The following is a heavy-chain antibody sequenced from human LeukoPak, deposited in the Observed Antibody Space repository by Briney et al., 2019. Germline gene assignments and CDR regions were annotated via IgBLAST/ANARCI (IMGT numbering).Heavy chain of an antibody. V-gene: IGHV1-18*01. Sequence: ASVKVSCKASGYTFTSYCISWVRQAPGQGLEWMGWISAYNGNTNYAQKLQGRVTMTTDTSTSTVYMELRSLRSDDTAVYYCARDPLEYYDILTGYLGGESWFDPWGQGTLVTVSS. D-gene: IGHD3-9*01. CDR1: GYTFTSYC. CDR2: ISAYNGNT. J-gene: IGHJ5*02. CDR3: ARDPLEYYDILTGYLGGESWFDP.